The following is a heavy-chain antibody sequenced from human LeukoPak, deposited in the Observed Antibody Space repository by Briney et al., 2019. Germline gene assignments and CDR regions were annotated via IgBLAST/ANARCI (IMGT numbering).Heavy chain of an antibody. CDR3: ARDEGYYYDSSGYFSY. Sequence: GGSLRLSCSASGFTFSSYWMSWVRQAPGKGLEWVANIKQDGSEKYYVDSVKGRFTISRDNAKNSLYLPMNSLRAEDTAVYYCARDEGYYYDSSGYFSYWGQGTLVTVSS. CDR1: GFTFSSYW. D-gene: IGHD3-22*01. J-gene: IGHJ4*02. CDR2: IKQDGSEK. V-gene: IGHV3-7*01.